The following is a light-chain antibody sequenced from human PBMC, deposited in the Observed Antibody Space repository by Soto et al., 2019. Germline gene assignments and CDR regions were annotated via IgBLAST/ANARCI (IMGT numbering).Light chain of an antibody. CDR1: QSIFSS. J-gene: IGKJ5*01. CDR3: QQSYNSPPIT. V-gene: IGKV1-39*01. CDR2: AAS. Sequence: IQMTQSPSSLSASVGDRVTITCRAGQSIFSSLNWYQQRPGKAPTLLIYAASSLQSEVPSRFRGSGYGTDFALTITSLQLEYFAIYYCQQSYNSPPITFGQGTRLEIK.